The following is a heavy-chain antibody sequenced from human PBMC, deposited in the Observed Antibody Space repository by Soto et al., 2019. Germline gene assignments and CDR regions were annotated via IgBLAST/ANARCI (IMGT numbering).Heavy chain of an antibody. Sequence: SETLSLTCAVYGGSFSGYYWSWIRQPPGKGLEWIGEINHSGSTNYNPSLKSRVTISVDTSKNQFSLKLSPVTAADTAVYYCARAPYSSGWYVGVDYWGQGTLVTVSS. V-gene: IGHV4-34*01. J-gene: IGHJ4*02. CDR3: ARAPYSSGWYVGVDY. D-gene: IGHD6-19*01. CDR1: GGSFSGYY. CDR2: INHSGST.